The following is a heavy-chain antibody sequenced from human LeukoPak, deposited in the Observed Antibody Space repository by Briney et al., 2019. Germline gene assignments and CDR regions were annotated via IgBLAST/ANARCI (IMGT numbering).Heavy chain of an antibody. D-gene: IGHD2/OR15-2a*01. CDR1: GGSISTTDYY. Sequence: SETLSLTCTVSGGSISTTDYYWGWIRQPPGKGLEWIGSIYYAGSTFYKPSLRSRVTISVDTSKNQFSLTLRSVTAADTAVFFFARPPFFSGIESQLLFHPWGQGTPVTVSS. V-gene: IGHV4-39*01. CDR3: ARPPFFSGIESQLLFHP. J-gene: IGHJ5*01. CDR2: IYYAGST.